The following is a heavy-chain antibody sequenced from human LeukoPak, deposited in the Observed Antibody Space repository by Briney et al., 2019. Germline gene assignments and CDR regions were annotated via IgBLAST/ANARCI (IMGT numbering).Heavy chain of an antibody. V-gene: IGHV4-59*01. Sequence: PSEALSLTCAVSGGSIGSYYWSWLWQPPGRGLEWIGYIYYSGTTNYNPSLKSRVTISVDTSKNQFSLKLTSVTAADTAVYYCAREDPHMTVPEGLDVWGQGTTVTVSS. J-gene: IGHJ6*02. CDR3: AREDPHMTVPEGLDV. D-gene: IGHD4-17*01. CDR1: GGSIGSYY. CDR2: IYYSGTT.